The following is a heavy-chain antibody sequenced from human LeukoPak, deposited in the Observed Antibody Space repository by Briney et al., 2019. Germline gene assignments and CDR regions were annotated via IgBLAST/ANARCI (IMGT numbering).Heavy chain of an antibody. V-gene: IGHV3-9*01. CDR1: GFTFDDYA. J-gene: IGHJ4*02. Sequence: GGSLRLSCAASGFTFDDYAMHWVRQAPGKGLEWVSSISWNSAAIGYADSVKGRFTISRDSAKTSLYLQMNSLRVEDTAFYYCAKDDGSNGWSYHGFGYWGQGTLVTVS. D-gene: IGHD6-19*01. CDR3: AKDDGSNGWSYHGFGY. CDR2: ISWNSAAI.